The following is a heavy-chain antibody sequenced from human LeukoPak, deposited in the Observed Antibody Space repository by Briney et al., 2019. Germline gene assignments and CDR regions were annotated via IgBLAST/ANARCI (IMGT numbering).Heavy chain of an antibody. CDR2: IYYSGSP. Sequence: SETLSLTCTVSGGSISSSNYYWGWIRQSPGKGLEWIGSIYYSGSPYYNPSLKSRVTISVDTSKKQFSLKLSSVTAADTAVYYCARTITMTPTYYYYMDVWGKGTTVTVSS. D-gene: IGHD3-22*01. V-gene: IGHV4-39*01. J-gene: IGHJ6*03. CDR1: GGSISSSNYY. CDR3: ARTITMTPTYYYYMDV.